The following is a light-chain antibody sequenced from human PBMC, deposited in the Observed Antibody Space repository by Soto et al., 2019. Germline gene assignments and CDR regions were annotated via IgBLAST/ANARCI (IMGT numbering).Light chain of an antibody. Sequence: QSLLTQPPSVSAAPGQTVTICCPGSSSNIGGNALSWYEQLPGTAPKLLLYVDNKQPSGIPDRISSSKSGTSTTLGITGFQTRDEADYYCGSWDSSLSAYVVGPGTKV. J-gene: IGLJ1*01. CDR1: SSNIGGNA. V-gene: IGLV1-51*01. CDR2: VDN. CDR3: GSWDSSLSAYV.